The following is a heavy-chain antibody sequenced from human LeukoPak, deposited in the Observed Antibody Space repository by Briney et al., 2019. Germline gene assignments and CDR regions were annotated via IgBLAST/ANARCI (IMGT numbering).Heavy chain of an antibody. CDR1: GYTFTGYY. Sequence: ASVKVSCKASGYTFTGYYMHWVRQAPGQGLEWVGWINLNSGGTNYAQKFQGRVTMTRDTSISTAYMELYRLRSDDTAVYYCARDRVTTNTPYFDYWGQGTLVTVSS. J-gene: IGHJ4*02. CDR2: INLNSGGT. CDR3: ARDRVTTNTPYFDY. V-gene: IGHV1-2*02. D-gene: IGHD4-17*01.